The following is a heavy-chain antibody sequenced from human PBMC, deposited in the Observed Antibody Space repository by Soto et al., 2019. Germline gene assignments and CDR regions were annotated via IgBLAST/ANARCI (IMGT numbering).Heavy chain of an antibody. J-gene: IGHJ5*02. D-gene: IGHD5-12*01. CDR3: SREDRPSRSGYGP. V-gene: IGHV3-74*01. CDR2: INGDGSST. CDR1: GFTFSNYW. Sequence: EVQLVESGGDLVQPGGSLRLSCAVSGFTFSNYWMHWVRQGPGKGLMWVSRINGDGSSTKYADSVTGRFTISIDNAKNTLYLQMNSLTVEDTAVYYCSREDRPSRSGYGPWGQGTVVTVSS.